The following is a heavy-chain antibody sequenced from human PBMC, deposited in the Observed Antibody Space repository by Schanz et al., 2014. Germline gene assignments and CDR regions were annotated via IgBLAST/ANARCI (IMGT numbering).Heavy chain of an antibody. D-gene: IGHD6-19*01. CDR2: INTNTGNP. J-gene: IGHJ4*02. CDR1: GYTFTSFP. CDR3: TTETIAMAGTFSI. V-gene: IGHV7-4-1*02. Sequence: QFQLVQSGAEVRKPGASVKVSCKASGYTFTSFPMNWVRQAPGQGLEWVGWINTNTGNPTYAQGFTGRFVFSLDTSVSTAYLQTSSLKAEDTAAYYCTTETIAMAGTFSIWGQGTLVTVSS.